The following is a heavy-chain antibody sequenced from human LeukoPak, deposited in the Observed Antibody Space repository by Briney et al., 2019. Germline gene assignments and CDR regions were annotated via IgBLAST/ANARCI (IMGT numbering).Heavy chain of an antibody. CDR3: AKDLSSAITSALVLDV. Sequence: GGSLRLSWAASGFTFDDYAMHWVRQAPGKGLEWVSGITWNRDNIGYGDSVKGRFTISRDNVKNVLYLQMTSLRPEDTALYYCAKDLSSAITSALVLDVWGQGTTVIVSS. D-gene: IGHD3-22*01. CDR2: ITWNRDNI. CDR1: GFTFDDYA. V-gene: IGHV3-9*01. J-gene: IGHJ6*02.